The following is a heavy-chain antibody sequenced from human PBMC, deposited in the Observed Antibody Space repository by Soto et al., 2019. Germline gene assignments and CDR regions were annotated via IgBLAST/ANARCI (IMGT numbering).Heavy chain of an antibody. D-gene: IGHD6-13*01. CDR1: GYTFTSYG. Sequence: QVQLVQSGAEVKKPGASVKVSCKASGYTFTSYGISWVRQAPGQGLEWMGWISAYNGNTNYAQKLQGRVTMTTDTSTSKDYIGLRSLRSDDTAVYYCARSLWKQLDPDYAFDIWGQGTMVTVSS. CDR2: ISAYNGNT. J-gene: IGHJ3*02. V-gene: IGHV1-18*01. CDR3: ARSLWKQLDPDYAFDI.